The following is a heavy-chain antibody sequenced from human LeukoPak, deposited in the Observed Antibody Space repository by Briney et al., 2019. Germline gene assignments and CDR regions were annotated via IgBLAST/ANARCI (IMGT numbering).Heavy chain of an antibody. CDR3: ARTPYYYGSGSRPRYFDL. J-gene: IGHJ2*01. CDR2: IYYSGST. D-gene: IGHD3-10*01. Sequence: PGGSLRLSCAASGFTFSSYAMSWIRQPPGKGLERIGYIYYSGSTNYNPSLKSRVTISVDTSKNQFPLRRSSVTAADTAVYYCARTPYYYGSGSRPRYFDLWGRGTLVTVSS. V-gene: IGHV4-59*01. CDR1: GFTFSSYA.